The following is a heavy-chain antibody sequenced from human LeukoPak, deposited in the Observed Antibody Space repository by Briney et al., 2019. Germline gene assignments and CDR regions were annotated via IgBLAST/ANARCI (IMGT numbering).Heavy chain of an antibody. CDR2: IYPGDSDT. V-gene: IGHV5-51*01. CDR1: GYSFTSYW. CDR3: ASTGNWNYNYYYYMDV. J-gene: IGHJ6*03. Sequence: GESLKIFCKGSGYSFTSYWIGWVRQMPGKGLEWMGIIYPGDSDTRYSPSFQGQVTISADKSISTAYLQWSSLKASDTAMYYCASTGNWNYNYYYYMDVWGKGTTVTVSS. D-gene: IGHD1-20*01.